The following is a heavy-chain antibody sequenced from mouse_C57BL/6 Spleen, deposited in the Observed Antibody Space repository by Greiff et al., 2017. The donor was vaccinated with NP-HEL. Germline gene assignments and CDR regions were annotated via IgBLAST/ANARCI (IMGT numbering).Heavy chain of an antibody. CDR3: VICYGNYLPFAY. CDR2: ILPGSGST. J-gene: IGHJ3*01. V-gene: IGHV1-9*01. CDR1: GYTFTGYW. Sequence: QVQLQQSGAELMKPGASVKLSCKATGYTFTGYWIEWVKQRPGHGLEWIGEILPGSGSTNYNEKFKGKATFTADTSSNTAYMQLSSLTTEDSAIYSCVICYGNYLPFAYWGQGTLVTVSA. D-gene: IGHD2-1*01.